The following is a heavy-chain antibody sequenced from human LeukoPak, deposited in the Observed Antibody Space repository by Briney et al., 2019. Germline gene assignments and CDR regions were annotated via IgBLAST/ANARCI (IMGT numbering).Heavy chain of an antibody. Sequence: PGGSLRLSCAASGFTFSSYAMSWVRQAPGKGLEWVSAISGSGGSTYYADSVKGRFTISRDNSKNTLYLQMNSLRAEDTAVYYCAKQKGYGDYVGYYYYGMDVWGQGTTVTVSS. V-gene: IGHV3-23*01. D-gene: IGHD4-17*01. CDR1: GFTFSSYA. CDR3: AKQKGYGDYVGYYYYGMDV. J-gene: IGHJ6*02. CDR2: ISGSGGST.